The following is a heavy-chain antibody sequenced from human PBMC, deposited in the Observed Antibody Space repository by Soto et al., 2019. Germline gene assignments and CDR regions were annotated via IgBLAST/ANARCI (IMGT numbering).Heavy chain of an antibody. D-gene: IGHD3-10*01. J-gene: IGHJ5*02. CDR3: ARRHYYGSGSRTPNWFDP. Sequence: SETLSLTCAVYGGSFSGYYWSWIRQPPGKGLEWIGEINHSGSTNYNPSLKSRVTISVDTSKNQFSLKLSSVTAADTAVYYCARRHYYGSGSRTPNWFDPWGQGTLVTFSS. V-gene: IGHV4-34*01. CDR1: GGSFSGYY. CDR2: INHSGST.